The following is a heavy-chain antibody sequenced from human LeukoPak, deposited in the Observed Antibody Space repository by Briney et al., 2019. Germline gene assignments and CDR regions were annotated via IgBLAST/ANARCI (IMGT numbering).Heavy chain of an antibody. J-gene: IGHJ3*02. V-gene: IGHV4-59*01. CDR2: IYFSGSP. D-gene: IGHD6-25*01. CDR3: ARGQRIERTFDM. CDR1: GGAINSYY. Sequence: SETLSLTCTVSGGAINSYYWSWIRQPPGKGLEWIGNIYFSGSPNYNPSHKSRVTISVDPSKSQFSLKLRSVTAADTAVYFCARGQRIERTFDMRGQGTMVIVSS.